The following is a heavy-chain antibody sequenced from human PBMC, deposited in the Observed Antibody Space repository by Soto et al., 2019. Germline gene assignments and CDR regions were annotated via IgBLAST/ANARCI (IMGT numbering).Heavy chain of an antibody. CDR1: GFTFSSYS. J-gene: IGHJ4*02. CDR2: ISSSSSTI. V-gene: IGHV3-48*01. D-gene: IGHD2-2*01. Sequence: VQLVESGGGLVQPGGSLRLSCAASGFTFSSYSMNWVRQAPGKGLEWVSYISSSSSTIYYADSVKGRFTISRDNAKNSLYLQMNSLRAEDTAVYYCARDLGGIVVVPAANDYWGQGTLVTVSS. CDR3: ARDLGGIVVVPAANDY.